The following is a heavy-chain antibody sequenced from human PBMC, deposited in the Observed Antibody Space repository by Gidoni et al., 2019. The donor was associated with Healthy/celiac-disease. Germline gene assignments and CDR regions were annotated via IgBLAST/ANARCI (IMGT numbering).Heavy chain of an antibody. V-gene: IGHV4-59*08. CDR1: AGSISSYY. CDR3: ARRFWGPKGGWFDP. Sequence: QVQLQESDPGLVKPSETLSLTCTVSAGSISSYYWSWLRQPPGKGMEWIGYRYYSGSTNYNPSLNSRVTISVDTSKNQFSLKLSSVTAADTAVYYCARRFWGPKGGWFDPWGQGTLVTVSS. D-gene: IGHD7-27*01. J-gene: IGHJ5*02. CDR2: RYYSGST.